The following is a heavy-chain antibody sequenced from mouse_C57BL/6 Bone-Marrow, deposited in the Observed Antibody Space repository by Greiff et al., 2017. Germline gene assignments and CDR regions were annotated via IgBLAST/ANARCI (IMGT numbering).Heavy chain of an antibody. J-gene: IGHJ1*03. Sequence: EVKVVESGGGLVQPGGSLSLSCAASGFTFTDYYMSWVRQPPGKALEWLGFIRNKANGYTTEYSASVKGRFTISRDNSQSILYLQMNALGAEDSATYYGAGHRHRYLDVWGTGTTVTVSS. CDR3: AGHRHRYLDV. CDR1: GFTFTDYY. D-gene: IGHD3-1*01. CDR2: IRNKANGYTT. V-gene: IGHV7-3*01.